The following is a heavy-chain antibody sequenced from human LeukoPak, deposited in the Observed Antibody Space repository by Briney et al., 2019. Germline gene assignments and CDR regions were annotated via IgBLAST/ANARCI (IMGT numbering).Heavy chain of an antibody. CDR2: IYSGGST. J-gene: IGHJ2*01. Sequence: GGSLRLSCAASGFTVSSNYMSWVRQAPGKGLGWVSVIYSGGSTYYADSVKGRFTISRDNSKNTLYLQMNSLRAEDTAVYYCARDKDYYDSSGLRHWYFDLWGRGTLVTVSS. V-gene: IGHV3-53*01. CDR1: GFTVSSNY. D-gene: IGHD3-22*01. CDR3: ARDKDYYDSSGLRHWYFDL.